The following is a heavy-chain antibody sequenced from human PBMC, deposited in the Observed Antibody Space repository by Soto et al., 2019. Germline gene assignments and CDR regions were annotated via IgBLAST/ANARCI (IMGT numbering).Heavy chain of an antibody. V-gene: IGHV4-59*01. D-gene: IGHD3-9*01. CDR3: ARGLLTGYYKVPYFDY. CDR1: GGSISSYY. Sequence: QVQLQESGPGLVKPSETLSLTCTVSGGSISSYYWSWIRQPPGKGLEWIGYIYYSGSTNYNPSLKGRVTISVDTSKNQFSLKLSSVTAADTAVYYCARGLLTGYYKVPYFDYWGQGTLVTVSS. CDR2: IYYSGST. J-gene: IGHJ4*02.